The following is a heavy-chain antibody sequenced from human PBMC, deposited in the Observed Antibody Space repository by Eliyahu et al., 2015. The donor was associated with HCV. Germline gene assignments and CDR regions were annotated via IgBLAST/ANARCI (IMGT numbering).Heavy chain of an antibody. J-gene: IGHJ4*02. D-gene: IGHD4-17*01. CDR2: ISTTSTYI. V-gene: IGHV3-11*01. Sequence: QVQLVESGGGLVKPGGSLRLSCVGSGFPFSDYHINWIRQAPGKGLEWLSFISTTSTYIYYADSVEGRFTISRDNAKSSLFLQMNSLRAEDTAVYYCARVSNFGDYFDSWGQGTLVTVSS. CDR1: GFPFSDYH. CDR3: ARVSNFGDYFDS.